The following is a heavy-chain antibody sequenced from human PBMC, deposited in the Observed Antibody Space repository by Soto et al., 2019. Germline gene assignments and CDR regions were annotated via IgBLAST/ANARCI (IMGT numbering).Heavy chain of an antibody. CDR1: GGSFSGYY. D-gene: IGHD3-10*01. J-gene: IGHJ6*02. V-gene: IGHV4-34*01. Sequence: QVQLQQWGAGLLKPSETLSLTCAVYGGSFSGYYWSWIRQPPGKGLEWIGEINHSGSTNYNPSLKRRVNVSGDTSKNQFSLTLSSVTAADTAVYYCARCLPLKGSPNDYYGIDVWGQGTTVTVSS. CDR3: ARCLPLKGSPNDYYGIDV. CDR2: INHSGST.